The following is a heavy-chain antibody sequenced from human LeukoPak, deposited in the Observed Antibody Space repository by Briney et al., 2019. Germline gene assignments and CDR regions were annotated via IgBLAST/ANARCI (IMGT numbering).Heavy chain of an antibody. CDR3: ARGDSAFDY. D-gene: IGHD2-21*02. V-gene: IGHV3-21*01. CDR1: GFTFSSYS. Sequence: GGSLRLSCAASGFTFSSYSINWVRQAPGKGLEWASSISSSSNYIYYADSVRGRFTISRDNAKNSLYLQMNSLRAEDTAVYYCARGDSAFDYWGQGTLVTVSS. CDR2: ISSSSNYI. J-gene: IGHJ4*02.